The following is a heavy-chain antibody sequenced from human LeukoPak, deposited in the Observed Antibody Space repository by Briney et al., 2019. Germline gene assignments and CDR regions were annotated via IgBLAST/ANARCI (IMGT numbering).Heavy chain of an antibody. Sequence: GASVKVSCKSSGYIFTSYYMYWVRQAPGQGLEWMGIINPSGGSIRYAQKFQGRVTMTRDTSTSTVYMELSSLRSEDTAVYYCARGRNYYDSSRYYYEGDAFDIWGQGTMVTASS. CDR1: GYIFTSYY. D-gene: IGHD3-22*01. V-gene: IGHV1-46*01. CDR3: ARGRNYYDSSRYYYEGDAFDI. CDR2: INPSGGSI. J-gene: IGHJ3*02.